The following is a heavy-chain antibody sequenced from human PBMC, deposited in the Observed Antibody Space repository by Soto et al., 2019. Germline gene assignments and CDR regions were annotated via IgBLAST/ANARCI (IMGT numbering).Heavy chain of an antibody. D-gene: IGHD6-19*01. V-gene: IGHV3-23*01. CDR3: AKATVAGTGYYYYYGMDV. CDR2: ISGSGGST. Sequence: GGSLRLSCAASGFTFSSYAMSWVRQAPGKGLEWVSAISGSGGSTYYADSVKGRFTISRDNSKNTLYLQMNSLRAEDTAVYYCAKATVAGTGYYYYYGMDVWGQGNTVTVSS. CDR1: GFTFSSYA. J-gene: IGHJ6*02.